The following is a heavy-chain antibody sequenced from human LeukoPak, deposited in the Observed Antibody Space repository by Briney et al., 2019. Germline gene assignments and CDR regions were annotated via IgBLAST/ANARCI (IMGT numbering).Heavy chain of an antibody. CDR2: ISAYTGNT. D-gene: IGHD3-10*01. CDR1: GYTFTSYG. Sequence: GASVKVSCKASGYTFTSYGISWARQAPGQGLEWMGWISAYTGNTNYAQKLQGRVTMTTDTSTSTAYMELRSLRSDDTAVYYCAREKIYSYYGSVGGSFDYWGQGTLVTVSS. J-gene: IGHJ4*02. V-gene: IGHV1-18*01. CDR3: AREKIYSYYGSVGGSFDY.